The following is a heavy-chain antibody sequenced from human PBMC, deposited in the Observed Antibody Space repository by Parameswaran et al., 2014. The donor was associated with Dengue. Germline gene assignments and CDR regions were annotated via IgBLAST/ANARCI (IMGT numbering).Heavy chain of an antibody. D-gene: IGHD6-19*01. Sequence: WVRQAPGQGLEWMGWINPNSGGTNYAQKFQGRVTMTRDTSISTAYMELSRLRSDDTAVYYCATSIAVASPPQYWGQGTLVTVSS. CDR3: ATSIAVASPPQY. V-gene: IGHV1-2*02. CDR2: INPNSGGT. J-gene: IGHJ4*02.